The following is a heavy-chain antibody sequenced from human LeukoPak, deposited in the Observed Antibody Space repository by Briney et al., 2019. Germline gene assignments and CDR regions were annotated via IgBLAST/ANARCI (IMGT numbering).Heavy chain of an antibody. J-gene: IGHJ4*02. Sequence: GGSLRLSCAASGFTFISYAIHWVRQAPGKGLEWVAVISFHGTDTFYADSVKGRFTISRDNSKNTLYLQMNSLRAEDTAVYYCAKDLNIVATIPPITGFDYWGQGTLVTVSS. CDR3: AKDLNIVATIPPITGFDY. CDR1: GFTFISYA. CDR2: ISFHGTDT. D-gene: IGHD5-12*01. V-gene: IGHV3-30*04.